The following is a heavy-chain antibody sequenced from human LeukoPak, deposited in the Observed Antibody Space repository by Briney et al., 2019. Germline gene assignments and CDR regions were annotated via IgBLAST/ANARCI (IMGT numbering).Heavy chain of an antibody. D-gene: IGHD3-22*01. CDR1: GYTFTSYY. Sequence: GASVKVSCKASGYTFTSYYMHWVRQAPGQGLEWMGIINPSGGSTSYAQKFQGRVTMTRDTSTSTVYMELSSLRSEDTAVYYCARDRGPAGNYYYYYYYGMDVWGQGTTVTVSS. V-gene: IGHV1-46*01. J-gene: IGHJ6*02. CDR2: INPSGGST. CDR3: ARDRGPAGNYYYYYYYGMDV.